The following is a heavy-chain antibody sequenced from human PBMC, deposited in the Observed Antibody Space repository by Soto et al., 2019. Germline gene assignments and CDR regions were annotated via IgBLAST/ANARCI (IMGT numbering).Heavy chain of an antibody. CDR2: IMPVFATP. Sequence: QVQLMQSGAEVKKPGSSVKVSCKASGGTFSTSAISWVRQAPGEGLEWVGGIMPVFATPDYAQKFQGRVTIAAGDSTTTGYLELTSLTTDDTCVYFLARVKDRQELGGNYFSIFDFWGHGTGITVSS. CDR3: ARVKDRQELGGNYFSIFDF. J-gene: IGHJ4*03. V-gene: IGHV1-69*12. D-gene: IGHD1-7*01. CDR1: GGTFSTSA.